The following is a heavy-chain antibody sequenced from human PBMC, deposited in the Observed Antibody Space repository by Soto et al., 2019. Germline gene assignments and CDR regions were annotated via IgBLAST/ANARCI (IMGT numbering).Heavy chain of an antibody. D-gene: IGHD5-12*01. CDR1: GYTFTSYY. CDR2: VNPGGVST. J-gene: IGHJ4*02. CDR3: ARSAFSGFAFGF. Sequence: QVQLVQSGAEVRKPGASVKISCKGSGYTFTSYYVHWVRQAPGQGLEWMGIVNPGGVSTTYAQKFQGRVTMTRDTSTSTVYMELSSLRSEGTAVYYCARSAFSGFAFGFWGQGTLVSVSS. V-gene: IGHV1-46*01.